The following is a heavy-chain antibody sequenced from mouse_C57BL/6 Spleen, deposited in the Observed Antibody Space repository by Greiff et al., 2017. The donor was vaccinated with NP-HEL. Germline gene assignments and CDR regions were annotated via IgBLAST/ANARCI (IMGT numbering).Heavy chain of an antibody. CDR1: GYAFSSSW. CDR3: ARAHYYGSSPHYYAMDY. J-gene: IGHJ4*01. CDR2: IYPGDGDT. D-gene: IGHD1-1*01. V-gene: IGHV1-82*01. Sequence: VMLVESGPELVKPGASVKISCKASGYAFSSSWMNWVKQRPGKGLEWIGRIYPGDGDTNYNGKFKGKATLTADKSSSTAYMQLSSLTSEDSAVYFCARAHYYGSSPHYYAMDYWGQGTSVTVSS.